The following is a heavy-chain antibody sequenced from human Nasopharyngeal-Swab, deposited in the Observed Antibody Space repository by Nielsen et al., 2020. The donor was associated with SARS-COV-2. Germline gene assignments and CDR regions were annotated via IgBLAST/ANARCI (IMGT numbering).Heavy chain of an antibody. V-gene: IGHV3-21*01. CDR1: GFTFSSYS. CDR3: ARVNSYGDYGGGDY. Sequence: GGSLRLSCAASGFTFSSYSMNWVRQAPGKGLEWVSSISSSSGSIYYADPVKGRFTVSRDNAKNSLYLQMNSLRAEDTGVYYCARVNSYGDYGGGDYGGQGTLVTVSS. J-gene: IGHJ4*02. CDR2: ISSSSGSI. D-gene: IGHD4-17*01.